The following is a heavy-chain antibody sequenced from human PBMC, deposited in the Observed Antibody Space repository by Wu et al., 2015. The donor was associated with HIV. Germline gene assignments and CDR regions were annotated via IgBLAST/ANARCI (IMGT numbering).Heavy chain of an antibody. CDR3: ARALPSVRYYYYYMDV. CDR2: IIPIFGTA. CDR1: GYTFTDYY. Sequence: QVHLVQSGAEVKKPGASVKVSCKASGYTFTDYYMHWVRQAPGQGLEWMGGIIPIFGTANYAQKFQGRVTITADESTSTAYMELSSLRSEDTAVYYCARALPSVRYYYYYMDVWGKGTTVTVSS. V-gene: IGHV1-69*01. J-gene: IGHJ6*03.